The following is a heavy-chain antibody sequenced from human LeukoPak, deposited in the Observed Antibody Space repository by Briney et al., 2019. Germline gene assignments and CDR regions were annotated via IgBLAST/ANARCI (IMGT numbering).Heavy chain of an antibody. CDR2: LFSSGTT. J-gene: IGHJ4*02. V-gene: IGHV4-61*02. CDR1: GGSFSSGDYS. CDR3: ARQGYSGYGFVDY. Sequence: PSETLSLTCTVSGGSFSSGDYSWNWIRQPAGQGLEWIGRLFSSGTTNYNPSLKSRVTISVDTSKNQFSLKLSSVTAADTAVYYCARQGYSGYGFVDYWGQGTLVTVSS. D-gene: IGHD5-12*01.